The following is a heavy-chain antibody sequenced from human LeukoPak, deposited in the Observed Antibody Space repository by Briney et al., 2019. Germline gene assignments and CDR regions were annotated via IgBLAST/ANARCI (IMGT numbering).Heavy chain of an antibody. CDR2: ISSSSSYI. D-gene: IGHD4-17*01. V-gene: IGHV3-21*01. CDR3: ASAAATMTNLRLVDY. Sequence: PGGSLRLSCAASGFTFSSYSMNWVRQAPGKGLEWVSSISSSSSYIYYADSVKGRFTISRDNSMNTLYLQMNSLNTEDTAVYYCASAAATMTNLRLVDYWGQGTLVTVSS. CDR1: GFTFSSYS. J-gene: IGHJ4*02.